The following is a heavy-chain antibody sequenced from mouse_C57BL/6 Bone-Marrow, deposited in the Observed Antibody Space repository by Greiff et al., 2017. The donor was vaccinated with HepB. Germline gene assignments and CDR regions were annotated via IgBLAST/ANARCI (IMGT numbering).Heavy chain of an antibody. J-gene: IGHJ2*01. Sequence: VQLQQPGAELVRPGSSVKLSCKASGYTFTSYWMHWVKQRPIQGLEWIGNIDPSDSETNYNQKFKDKATLTVDKSSSTAYMQLSSLTSEDAAVYYCARGYCGSYGYWGQGTTLTVSS. CDR1: GYTFTSYW. CDR3: ARGYCGSYGY. D-gene: IGHD1-1*01. CDR2: IDPSDSET. V-gene: IGHV1-52*01.